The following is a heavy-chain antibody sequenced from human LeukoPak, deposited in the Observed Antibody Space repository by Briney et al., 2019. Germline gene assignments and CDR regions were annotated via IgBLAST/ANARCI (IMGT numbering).Heavy chain of an antibody. CDR1: GFRSISYS. D-gene: IGHD2/OR15-2a*01. V-gene: IGHV3-21*01. CDR3: TSELSFSEGRGV. Sequence: PGGSLRLSRVASGFRSISYSMSWVRQAPGKGLEWVSAITRSSSSIYYADSVNGRFTISRDNAKRSVYLQMNSLRAEDTAVYYCTSELSFSEGRGVWGPGTMVTVSS. J-gene: IGHJ3*01. CDR2: ITRSSSSI.